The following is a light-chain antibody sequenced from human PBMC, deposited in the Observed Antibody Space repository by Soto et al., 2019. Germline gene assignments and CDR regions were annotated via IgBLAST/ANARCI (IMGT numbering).Light chain of an antibody. CDR2: GAS. Sequence: EIVMTQSPATLSVSPGERATLSCRASQSISNNLAWYQQKPGQAPRLLMHGASTRATGTPDRFSGSGSGTEFTLTISSLQSEDFAVDYCQQYNNWPPWTFGQGTKVEIK. CDR1: QSISNN. CDR3: QQYNNWPPWT. J-gene: IGKJ1*01. V-gene: IGKV3D-15*01.